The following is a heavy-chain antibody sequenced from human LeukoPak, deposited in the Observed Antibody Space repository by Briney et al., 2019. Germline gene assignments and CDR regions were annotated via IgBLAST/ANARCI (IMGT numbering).Heavy chain of an antibody. CDR3: ARRGRWLQYDAFDI. J-gene: IGHJ3*02. Sequence: GASVKVSCKASGGTLSSYAISWVRQAPGQGLEWMGGIIPIFGTANYAQKFQGRVTITADESTSTAYMELSSLRSEDTAVYYCARRGRWLQYDAFDIWGQGTMVTVSS. V-gene: IGHV1-69*13. D-gene: IGHD5-24*01. CDR2: IIPIFGTA. CDR1: GGTLSSYA.